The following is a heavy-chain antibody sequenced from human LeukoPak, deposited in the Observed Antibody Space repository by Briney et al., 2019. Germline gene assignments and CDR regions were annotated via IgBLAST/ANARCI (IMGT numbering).Heavy chain of an antibody. Sequence: GASVKVSCKASGYTFTGYYMHWVRQAPGQGLEWMGWINPNSGGTNYAQKFQGRVTMTRDTSISTAYMELSRLRSDDTAVYYCARAGRGTGTPNGPVDVWGKGTTVTVSS. J-gene: IGHJ6*04. CDR1: GYTFTGYY. CDR2: INPNSGGT. V-gene: IGHV1-2*02. CDR3: ARAGRGTGTPNGPVDV. D-gene: IGHD1-7*01.